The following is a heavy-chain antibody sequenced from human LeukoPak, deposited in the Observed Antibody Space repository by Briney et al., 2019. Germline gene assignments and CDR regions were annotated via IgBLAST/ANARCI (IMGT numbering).Heavy chain of an antibody. CDR3: ARDRGGLGYFDS. CDR1: GLTFDDYG. V-gene: IGHV3-20*01. Sequence: GGSLRLSCAASGLTFDDYGISWVRQAPGKGLEWVSGINWNGGNTAYADSVKGRFTISRDNAKNSLYLQMNSLRAEDTALYHCARDRGGLGYFDSWGQGTLVTVSS. J-gene: IGHJ4*02. D-gene: IGHD3-16*01. CDR2: INWNGGNT.